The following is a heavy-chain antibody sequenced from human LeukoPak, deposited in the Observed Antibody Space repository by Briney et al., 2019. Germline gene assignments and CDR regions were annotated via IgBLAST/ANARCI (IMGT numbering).Heavy chain of an antibody. V-gene: IGHV1-46*01. J-gene: IGHJ3*02. CDR1: GYTFTSYY. D-gene: IGHD1-26*01. Sequence: ASVKVSCKASGYTFTSYYMRWVRQAPGQGLEWMGIINPSGGSTSYAQKFQGRVTMTRDTSTSTVYMELSSLRSEDTAVYYCARDLVVPSGSYAFDIWGQGTMVTVSS. CDR2: INPSGGST. CDR3: ARDLVVPSGSYAFDI.